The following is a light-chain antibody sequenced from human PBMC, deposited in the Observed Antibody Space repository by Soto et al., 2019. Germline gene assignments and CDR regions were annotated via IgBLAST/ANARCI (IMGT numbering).Light chain of an antibody. V-gene: IGKV3-15*01. CDR1: QIVSSN. CDR3: QQYNNWPPMYT. CDR2: DAS. Sequence: EIVMTQSPATLSVSPGERATLSCRASQIVSSNVAWYQQKAGQAPRLLINDASTRATGSPARFSGSGSGTEFTLTISSLQSEDFAVDYCQQYNNWPPMYTFGQGTKLEIK. J-gene: IGKJ2*01.